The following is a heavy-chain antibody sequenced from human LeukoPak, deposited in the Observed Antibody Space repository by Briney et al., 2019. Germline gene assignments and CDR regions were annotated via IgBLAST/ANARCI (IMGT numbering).Heavy chain of an antibody. D-gene: IGHD3-22*01. V-gene: IGHV4-59*11. CDR2: IYYSGST. Sequence: SGTLSLTCTVSGGSISSHYWSWIRQPPGKGLEWIGYIYYSGSTNYNPSLKSRVTISVDTSKNQFSLKLSSVTAADTAVYYCARAPYYYDSSGYYSPFDYWGQGTLVTVSS. J-gene: IGHJ4*02. CDR1: GGSISSHY. CDR3: ARAPYYYDSSGYYSPFDY.